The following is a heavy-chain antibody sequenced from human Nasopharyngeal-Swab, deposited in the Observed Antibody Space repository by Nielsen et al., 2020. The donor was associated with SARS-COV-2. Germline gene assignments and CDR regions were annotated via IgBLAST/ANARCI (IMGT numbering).Heavy chain of an antibody. J-gene: IGHJ4*02. V-gene: IGHV1-24*01. D-gene: IGHD6-13*01. Sequence: ASVKVSCKVTGYTLTELSMHWVRQAPGKGLEWMGGFDPEDGETIYAQKFQGRVTMTEDTSTDTAYMELSSLRSEDTAVYYCAFRWWRSSWYGDYWGQGTLVTVSS. CDR1: GYTLTELS. CDR2: FDPEDGET. CDR3: AFRWWRSSWYGDY.